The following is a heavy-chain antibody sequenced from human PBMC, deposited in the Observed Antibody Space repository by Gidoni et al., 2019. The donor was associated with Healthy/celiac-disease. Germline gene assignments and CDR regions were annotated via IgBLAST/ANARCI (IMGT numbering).Heavy chain of an antibody. V-gene: IGHV3-11*05. CDR3: ARVGKTSRKFAVAGTTPFFDY. CDR2: ISSSSSYT. CDR1: GFTFSDYY. J-gene: IGHJ4*02. D-gene: IGHD6-19*01. Sequence: QVQLVESGGGLVKPGGSLRLSCAASGFTFSDYYMSWIRQAPGKGLEWVSYISSSSSYTNYADSVKGRFTISRDNAKNSLYLQMNSLRAEDTAVYYCARVGKTSRKFAVAGTTPFFDYWGQGTLVTVSS.